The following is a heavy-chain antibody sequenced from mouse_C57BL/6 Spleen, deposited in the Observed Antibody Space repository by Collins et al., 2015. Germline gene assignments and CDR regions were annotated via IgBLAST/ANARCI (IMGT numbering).Heavy chain of an antibody. CDR2: IWRGGST. CDR1: GFSLTSYG. D-gene: IGHD2-2*01. CDR3: AKNGYDYAMDY. J-gene: IGHJ4*01. Sequence: QVQLKQSGPGLVQPSQSLSITCTVSGFSLTSYGVHWVRPVVQEKGLEWLGVIWRGGSTDYNAAFMSRLSITKDNSKSQVFFKMNSLQADDTAIYYCAKNGYDYAMDYWGQGTSVTVLL. V-gene: IGHV2-5*01.